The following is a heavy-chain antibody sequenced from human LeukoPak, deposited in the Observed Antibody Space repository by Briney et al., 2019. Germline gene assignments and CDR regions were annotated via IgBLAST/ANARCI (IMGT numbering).Heavy chain of an antibody. CDR3: ARDRYGDGFAHFDY. V-gene: IGHV1-2*02. CDR2: ITPSDGA. D-gene: IGHD5-24*01. CDR1: GYTFTAYA. Sequence: ASVKVSCKSSGYTFTAYAMHWVRQTPGQGLEWMGWITPSDGANYAQKFQGRVTMTRDTSMSTAYMDLNRLTSDDTAVYFCARDRYGDGFAHFDYWGQGTLVTVSS. J-gene: IGHJ4*02.